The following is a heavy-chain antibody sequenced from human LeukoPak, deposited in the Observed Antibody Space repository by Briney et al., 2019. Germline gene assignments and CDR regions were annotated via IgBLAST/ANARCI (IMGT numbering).Heavy chain of an antibody. Sequence: AGGSLRLSCAASGFTFSSYAMHWVRQAPGKGLEWVAVISYDGSNKYYADSVKGRFTISRDNSKNTLYLQMNSLRAEDTAVYYCARETPNYDSSGYDYWGQGTLVTVSS. V-gene: IGHV3-30-3*01. CDR1: GFTFSSYA. CDR2: ISYDGSNK. D-gene: IGHD3-22*01. J-gene: IGHJ4*02. CDR3: ARETPNYDSSGYDY.